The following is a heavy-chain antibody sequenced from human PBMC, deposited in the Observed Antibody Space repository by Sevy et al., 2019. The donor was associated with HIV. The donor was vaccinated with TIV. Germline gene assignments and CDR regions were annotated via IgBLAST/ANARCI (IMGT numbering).Heavy chain of an antibody. CDR3: ARDGTYYDFWSGYYSYYYYYMDV. CDR2: ISAYNGNT. D-gene: IGHD3-3*01. J-gene: IGHJ6*03. V-gene: IGHV1-18*04. CDR1: GYTFTSYG. Sequence: ASVKVSCKASGYTFTSYGISWVRQAPGQGLEWMGWISAYNGNTNYAQKLQGRVTMTTDTSTSTAYMELRSLRSDDTAEYYCARDGTYYDFWSGYYSYYYYYMDVWGKGTTVTVSS.